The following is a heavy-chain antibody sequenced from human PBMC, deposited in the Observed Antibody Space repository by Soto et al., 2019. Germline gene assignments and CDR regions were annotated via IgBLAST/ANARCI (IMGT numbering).Heavy chain of an antibody. V-gene: IGHV4-34*01. CDR1: GGSFSCYY. D-gene: IGHD3-3*01. CDR2: INHSGST. CDR3: ARLPIRFLEWPPTVYYYYGMDV. Sequence: NPSETLSLTCAVYGGSFSCYYWSWIRQPPGKGLEWIGEINHSGSTNYNPSLKSRVTISVDTSKNQFSLKLSSVTAADTAVYYCARLPIRFLEWPPTVYYYYGMDVWGQGTTVTVSS. J-gene: IGHJ6*02.